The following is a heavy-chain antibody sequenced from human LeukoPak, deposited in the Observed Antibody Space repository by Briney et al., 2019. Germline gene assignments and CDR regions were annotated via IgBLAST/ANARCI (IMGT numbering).Heavy chain of an antibody. J-gene: IGHJ5*02. Sequence: PGGSLRLSCAASGFSFSNYWMHWVRQAPGKVLVWVSRINSDGSSTTYADSVKGRFTISRDNAKNTLYLQMNSLRAEDTAVYYCARDGVEFYNWFDPWGQGTLVTVSS. V-gene: IGHV3-74*01. CDR2: INSDGSST. CDR3: ARDGVEFYNWFDP. D-gene: IGHD2-21*01. CDR1: GFSFSNYW.